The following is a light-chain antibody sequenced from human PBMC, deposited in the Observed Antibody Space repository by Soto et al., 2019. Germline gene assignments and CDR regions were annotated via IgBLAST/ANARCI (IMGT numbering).Light chain of an antibody. CDR2: GAS. CDR3: QQRSNWPHLT. Sequence: EIVLTQSPATLSLSPGERATLSCRASQSVNSYLAWYQHKPGQAPRLLIYGASNRATGIPARFSGSGSGTDFTLTISSLEPEDFAVYYCQQRSNWPHLTFGQGTRLEIK. V-gene: IGKV3-11*01. CDR1: QSVNSY. J-gene: IGKJ5*01.